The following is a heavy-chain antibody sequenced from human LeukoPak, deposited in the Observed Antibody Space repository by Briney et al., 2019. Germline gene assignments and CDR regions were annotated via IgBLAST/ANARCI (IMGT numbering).Heavy chain of an antibody. Sequence: ASVKVSCKASGFTFTSSAMQWVRQARGQRLEWIRWIVVGSGNTNYAQKFQERVTITRDMSTSTAYMELSSLRSEDTAVYYCAAKHYYDGGYFDYWGQGTLVTVSS. J-gene: IGHJ4*02. D-gene: IGHD3-22*01. CDR3: AAKHYYDGGYFDY. CDR2: IVVGSGNT. V-gene: IGHV1-58*02. CDR1: GFTFTSSA.